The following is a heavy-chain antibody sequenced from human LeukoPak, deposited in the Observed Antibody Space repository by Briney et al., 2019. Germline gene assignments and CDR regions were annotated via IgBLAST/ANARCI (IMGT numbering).Heavy chain of an antibody. V-gene: IGHV3-48*03. CDR1: GFTFSSYE. J-gene: IGHJ1*01. D-gene: IGHD6-13*01. CDR3: IPPASGLRRTISTEYFQH. Sequence: GGSLRLSCAAAGFTFSSYEMYWVRQAPGKGLEWVSYISGSGETIYYADSVKGRFTISRDNANKSLYLHMSSLRVEDTAIYYCIPPASGLRRTISTEYFQHWGQGALVTVSS. CDR2: ISGSGETI.